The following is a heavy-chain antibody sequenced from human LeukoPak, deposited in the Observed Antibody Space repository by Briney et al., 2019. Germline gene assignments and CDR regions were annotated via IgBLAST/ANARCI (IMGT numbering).Heavy chain of an antibody. V-gene: IGHV3-21*01. J-gene: IGHJ4*02. Sequence: PGESLRLSCAASGFTFGRYSMNWVRQAPGKGLEWVSSISSSSSYIYYADSVKGRFTISRDNAKNSLYLQMNSLRAEDTAVYYCARDPDEYYYGSGSYWNRHYWGQGTLVTVSS. CDR1: GFTFGRYS. CDR3: ARDPDEYYYGSGSYWNRHY. D-gene: IGHD3-10*01. CDR2: ISSSSSYI.